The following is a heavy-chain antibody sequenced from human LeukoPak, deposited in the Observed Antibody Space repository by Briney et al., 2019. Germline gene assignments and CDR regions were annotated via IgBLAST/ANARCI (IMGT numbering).Heavy chain of an antibody. J-gene: IGHJ4*02. V-gene: IGHV3-30*18. D-gene: IGHD3-22*01. CDR1: GFTFSSYG. Sequence: PGRSLRLSCAASGFTFSSYGMHWVRQAPGKGLEWVALISNDGSNKYYADSVKGRFTISRDNSKNTLYPQMNSLRAEDTAVYYCAKDQSSGYPPRYFDYWGQGTLVTVSS. CDR3: AKDQSSGYPPRYFDY. CDR2: ISNDGSNK.